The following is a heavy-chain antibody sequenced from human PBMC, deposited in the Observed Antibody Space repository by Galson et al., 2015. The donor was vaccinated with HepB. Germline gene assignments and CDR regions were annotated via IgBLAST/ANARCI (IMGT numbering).Heavy chain of an antibody. CDR2: IYYSGST. CDR3: ASSTLFYELQTLYYYYYYGMDV. V-gene: IGHV4-39*01. J-gene: IGHJ6*02. CDR1: GGSISSSSYY. D-gene: IGHD1-26*01. Sequence: DTLSLTCTVSGGSISSSSYYWGWIRQPPGKGLEWIGSIYYSGSTYYDPSLKSRVTISVDTSKNQFSLKLSSVTAADTAVYYCASSTLFYELQTLYYYYYYGMDVWGQGTTVTVSS.